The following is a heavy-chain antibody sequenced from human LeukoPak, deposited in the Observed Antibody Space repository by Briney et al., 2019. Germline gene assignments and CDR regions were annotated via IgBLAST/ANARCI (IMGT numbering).Heavy chain of an antibody. CDR1: GYSFTSYW. Sequence: GESLKISCKGSGYSFTSYWIGWVRQMPGKGLEWMGIIYPGDSDTRYSPSFQGQVTISADKSISTAYLQWSSLKASDTAMYYCARLSYCDSSGYNNFDYSGQGTLVTVSS. D-gene: IGHD3-22*01. CDR3: ARLSYCDSSGYNNFDY. J-gene: IGHJ4*02. CDR2: IYPGDSDT. V-gene: IGHV5-51*01.